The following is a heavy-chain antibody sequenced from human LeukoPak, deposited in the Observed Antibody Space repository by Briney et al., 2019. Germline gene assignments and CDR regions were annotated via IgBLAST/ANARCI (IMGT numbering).Heavy chain of an antibody. CDR2: ISAYNGNT. Sequence: ASVKVSCKASVGTFSSYAISWVRQAPGQGLEWMGWISAYNGNTNYAQKLQGRVTLTTDTSPRTASMELRRLRADDTPVYYCARGGGVRAVRDWFDTWGPGNLGTVSS. J-gene: IGHJ5*02. D-gene: IGHD3-10*01. CDR3: ARGGGVRAVRDWFDT. V-gene: IGHV1-18*01. CDR1: VGTFSSYA.